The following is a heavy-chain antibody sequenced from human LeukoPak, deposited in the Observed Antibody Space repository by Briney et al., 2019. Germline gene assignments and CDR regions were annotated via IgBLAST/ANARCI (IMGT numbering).Heavy chain of an antibody. CDR3: ARAGHIVVVTASPGSAFDI. Sequence: SVKVSCKASGYTFTSYAMNWVRQAPGQGLEWMGGIIPIFGTANYAQKFQGRVTITADESTSTAYMELSSLRSEDTAVYYCARAGHIVVVTASPGSAFDIWGQGTMVTVSS. D-gene: IGHD2-21*02. CDR2: IIPIFGTA. V-gene: IGHV1-69*13. CDR1: GYTFTSYA. J-gene: IGHJ3*02.